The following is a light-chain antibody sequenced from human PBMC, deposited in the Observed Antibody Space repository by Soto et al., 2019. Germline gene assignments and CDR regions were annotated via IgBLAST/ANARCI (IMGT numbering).Light chain of an antibody. J-gene: IGKJ5*01. CDR2: AAS. CDR1: QSMSSY. V-gene: IGKV1-39*01. CDR3: QQSYTTPHT. Sequence: DIQMTQSPSSLSASVGDRVIITCRASQSMSSYLNWYQQKPGKAPKLLIYAASSLQSGVPSRFSGSGSGTDFTLTISSLQPEDFAAYFCQQSYTTPHTFGQGTRLEIK.